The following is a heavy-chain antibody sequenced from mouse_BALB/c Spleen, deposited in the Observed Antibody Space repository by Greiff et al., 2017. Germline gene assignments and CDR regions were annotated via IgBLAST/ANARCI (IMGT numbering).Heavy chain of an antibody. Sequence: EVQVVESGGGLVKPGGSLKLSCAASGFTFSDYYMYWVRQTPEKRLEWVATISDGGSYTYYPDSVKGRFTIARDNAKNKLYLQMSSLKSEDTAMYYCARAPIATGAMDYWGQGTSVTVSS. V-gene: IGHV5-4*02. CDR3: ARAPIATGAMDY. CDR2: ISDGGSYT. D-gene: IGHD1-1*01. CDR1: GFTFSDYY. J-gene: IGHJ4*01.